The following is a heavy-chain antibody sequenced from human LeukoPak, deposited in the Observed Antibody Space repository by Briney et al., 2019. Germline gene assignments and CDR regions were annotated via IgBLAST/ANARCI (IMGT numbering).Heavy chain of an antibody. CDR3: AKDFWSGYYPDY. Sequence: GGSLRLSCAASGFTFSSYGMHWVRQAPGKGLEWVSVISGSGGSTNYADSVKGRFTISRDNSKNTLYLQMNSLRAEDTAKYYCAKDFWSGYYPDYWGQGTLVTVSS. J-gene: IGHJ4*02. D-gene: IGHD3-3*01. CDR2: ISGSGGST. V-gene: IGHV3-23*01. CDR1: GFTFSSYG.